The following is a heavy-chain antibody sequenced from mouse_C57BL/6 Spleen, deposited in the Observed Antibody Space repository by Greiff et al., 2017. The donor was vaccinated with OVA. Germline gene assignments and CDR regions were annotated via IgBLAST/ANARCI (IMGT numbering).Heavy chain of an antibody. Sequence: EVHLVESGGGLVQPKGSLKLSCAASGFSFNTYAMNWVRQAPGKGLEWVARIRSKSNNYATYYADSVKNRFTISRDDSESMLYLQMNNLKTEDTAMYYCVRHGNGYFDVWGTGTTVTVSS. D-gene: IGHD2-1*01. V-gene: IGHV10-1*01. CDR3: VRHGNGYFDV. CDR2: IRSKSNNYAT. CDR1: GFSFNTYA. J-gene: IGHJ1*03.